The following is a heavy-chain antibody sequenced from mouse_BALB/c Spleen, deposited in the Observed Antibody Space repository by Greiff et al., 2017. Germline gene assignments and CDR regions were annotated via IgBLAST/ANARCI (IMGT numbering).Heavy chain of an antibody. CDR2: ISTYYGDA. CDR3: AGGNYGLAWFAY. J-gene: IGHJ3*01. Sequence: QVQLKESGAELVRPGVSVKISCKGSGYTFTDYAMHWVKQSHAKSLEWIGVISTYYGDASYNQKFKGKATMTVDKSSSTAYMELARLTSEDSAIYYCAGGNYGLAWFAYWGQGTLVTVSA. V-gene: IGHV1S137*01. D-gene: IGHD2-1*01. CDR1: GYTFTDYA.